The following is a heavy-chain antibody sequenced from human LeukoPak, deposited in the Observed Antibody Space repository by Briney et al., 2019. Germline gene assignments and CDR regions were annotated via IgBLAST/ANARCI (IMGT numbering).Heavy chain of an antibody. CDR1: GFTFSSYS. CDR2: ISSSSSYI. D-gene: IGHD2-2*01. V-gene: IGHV3-21*01. Sequence: GRFLRLSCAASGFTFSSYSMNWVRQAPGKGLEWGSSISSSSSYIYYADSVKGRFTISRDNAKNSLYLQMNSLRAEDTAVYYCARAQITGPAAIRLPMGYWGQGTLVTVSS. J-gene: IGHJ4*02. CDR3: ARAQITGPAAIRLPMGY.